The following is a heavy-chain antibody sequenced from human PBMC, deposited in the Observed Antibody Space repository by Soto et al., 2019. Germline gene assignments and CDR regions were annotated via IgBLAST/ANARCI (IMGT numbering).Heavy chain of an antibody. J-gene: IGHJ4*02. V-gene: IGHV4-34*01. D-gene: IGHD4-17*01. CDR3: ARGRDAVTFDY. Sequence: SETLSLTCAVYGVSFSGYYWSWIRQPPGKGLEWIGEINHSGSTNYNPSLKSRVTISVDTSKNQFSLKLSSVTAADTAVYYCARGRDAVTFDYWGQGTLVTVSS. CDR1: GVSFSGYY. CDR2: INHSGST.